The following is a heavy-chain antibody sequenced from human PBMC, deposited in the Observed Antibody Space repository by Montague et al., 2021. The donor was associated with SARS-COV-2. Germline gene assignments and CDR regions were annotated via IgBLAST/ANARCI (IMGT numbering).Heavy chain of an antibody. CDR3: ARATLGITMIVVVMTAIDYPFDP. CDR2: IHHSGST. V-gene: IGHV4-34*01. J-gene: IGHJ5*02. CDR1: GGSFSGYY. Sequence: SETLSLTCAVYGGSFSGYYWSWIRQPPGKGLEWIGEIHHSGSTNYNPSLKSRVTISVDTSKNQFSLKLSSVTAADTAVYYCARATLGITMIVVVMTAIDYPFDPWGQGTLVTVSS. D-gene: IGHD3-22*01.